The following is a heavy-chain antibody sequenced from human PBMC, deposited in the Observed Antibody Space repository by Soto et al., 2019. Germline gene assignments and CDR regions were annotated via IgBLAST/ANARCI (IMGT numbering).Heavy chain of an antibody. Sequence: QITLKESGPTLVKPTQTLTLTCTFSGFSLTTDRVGVGWIRQPPGEALEWLAVIYLDDSKTYRPSLASRLPLTKDTSKNQVALTMTNMDSLDAATYYCAHAYGGRSLYWGQGTLVTVSS. CDR3: AHAYGGRSLY. V-gene: IGHV2-5*02. CDR2: IYLDDSK. CDR1: GFSLTTDRVG. D-gene: IGHD1-26*01. J-gene: IGHJ4*02.